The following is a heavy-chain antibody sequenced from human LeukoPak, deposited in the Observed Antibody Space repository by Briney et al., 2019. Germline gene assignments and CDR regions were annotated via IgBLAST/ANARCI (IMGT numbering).Heavy chain of an antibody. J-gene: IGHJ4*02. CDR2: IFLSGST. V-gene: IGHV4-59*01. CDR1: GSYISSYY. CDR3: ARTEYYFDH. D-gene: IGHD3-10*01. Sequence: SETLSLTCTVSGSYISSYYWSWIRQPPGKGLEWIGYIFLSGSTKYNPSLQSRVTISIDTSKSQFSLRLNSVTAADTAVYYCARTEYYFDHWGRGTLVTVSS.